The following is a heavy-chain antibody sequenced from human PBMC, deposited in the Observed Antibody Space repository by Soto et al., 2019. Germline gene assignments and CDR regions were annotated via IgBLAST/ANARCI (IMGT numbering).Heavy chain of an antibody. Sequence: ELQLVASGGGLVQPGGSLRLSCAASGFTVSNNYLRWVRQAPGKGLEWVSLIYSGGDTYYADSVKGRFTISRDNSKNTLYLQMNSLRAEATAVYYRARDGTYNWVGGQGILVTVSS. D-gene: IGHD1-1*01. CDR2: IYSGGDT. CDR3: ARDGTYNWV. J-gene: IGHJ4*02. CDR1: GFTVSNNY. V-gene: IGHV3-66*01.